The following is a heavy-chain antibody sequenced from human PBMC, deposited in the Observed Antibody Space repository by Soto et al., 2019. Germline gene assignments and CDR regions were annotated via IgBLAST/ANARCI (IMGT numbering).Heavy chain of an antibody. CDR1: GFTLSNYW. V-gene: IGHV3-74*01. Sequence: PGGSLRLSCAASGFTLSNYWMHWVRQAPGKRLVWVSRINNDGSTTDYADSVKGRFTISRDNAENTLSLHMNSLRAEDTAVYYCARDHCTTSTCYTIWFDPWGQGTLVTVSS. CDR2: INNDGSTT. D-gene: IGHD2-2*02. J-gene: IGHJ5*02. CDR3: ARDHCTTSTCYTIWFDP.